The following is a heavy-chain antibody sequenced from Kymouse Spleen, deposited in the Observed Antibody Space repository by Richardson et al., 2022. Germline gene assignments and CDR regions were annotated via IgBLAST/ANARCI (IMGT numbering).Heavy chain of an antibody. J-gene: IGHJ5*02. CDR2: IYYSGST. CDR3: ARGGLAYCGGDCYSGDWFDP. CDR1: GGSISSGGYY. V-gene: IGHV4-31*03. D-gene: IGHD2-21*02. Sequence: QVQLQESGPGLVKPSQTLSLTCTVSGGSISSGGYYWSWIRQHPGKGLEWIGYIYYSGSTYYNPSLKSRVTISVDTSKNQFSLKLSSVTAADTAVYYCARGGLAYCGGDCYSGDWFDPWGQGTLVTVSS.